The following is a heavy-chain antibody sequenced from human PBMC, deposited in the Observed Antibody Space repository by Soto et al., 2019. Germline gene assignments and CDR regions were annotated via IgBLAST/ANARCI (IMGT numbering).Heavy chain of an antibody. V-gene: IGHV4-30-4*01. D-gene: IGHD4-17*01. CDR2: IYYSGST. CDR1: GGSISSGDYY. J-gene: IGHJ4*02. Sequence: SETLSLTCTVSGGSISSGDYYWSWIRQPPGKGLEWIGYIYYSGSTYHNPSLKSRVTISVDTSKNQFSLKLSSVTAADTAVYYCARLEFDYGDYDYWGQGTLVTVSS. CDR3: ARLEFDYGDYDY.